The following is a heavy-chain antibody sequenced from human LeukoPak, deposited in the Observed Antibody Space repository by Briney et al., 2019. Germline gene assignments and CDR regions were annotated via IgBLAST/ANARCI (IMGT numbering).Heavy chain of an antibody. CDR2: MSYDGSTK. D-gene: IGHD1-26*01. CDR3: AKDGGPKGDYYDAMDV. J-gene: IGHJ6*02. Sequence: GGSLRLSCVASGSTFSSYAIHWVRQAPGKGLEWVAVMSYDGSTKNYADSVKGRFTISRDNSKSTLYLQMNSLRADDTAVYYCAKDGGPKGDYYDAMDVWGQGTAVTVSS. V-gene: IGHV3-30*18. CDR1: GSTFSSYA.